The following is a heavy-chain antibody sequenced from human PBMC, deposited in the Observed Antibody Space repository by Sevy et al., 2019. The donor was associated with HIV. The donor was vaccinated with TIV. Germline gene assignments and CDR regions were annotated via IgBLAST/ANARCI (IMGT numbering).Heavy chain of an antibody. CDR1: GFTFSSYS. V-gene: IGHV3-21*01. D-gene: IGHD1-26*01. CDR2: ISSGSTYI. CDR3: ASDRGVGTSSYGMDV. J-gene: IGHJ6*02. Sequence: GGSLRLSCAASGFTFSSYSMNWVRQAPGKGLEWVPSISSGSTYIYYVDSVKGRFTISRDNAKNSLYLQMNSLRAEDTAVYYCASDRGVGTSSYGMDVWGQGTTVTVSS.